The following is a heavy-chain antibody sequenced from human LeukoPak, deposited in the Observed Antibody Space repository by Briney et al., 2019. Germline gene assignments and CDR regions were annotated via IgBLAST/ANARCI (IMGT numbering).Heavy chain of an antibody. V-gene: IGHV4-59*01. CDR2: IYYSGST. D-gene: IGHD3-3*01. J-gene: IGHJ3*02. CDR1: GGSISNYY. CDR3: ARRTYDLWSGDYTGAFDI. Sequence: SETLSLTCTVSGGSISNYYWSWLRQPPGEGLEWIGYIYYSGSTNYNPSLKSRVTISVDTSKNQFSLTLSSVTAADTAVYYCARRTYDLWSGDYTGAFDIWGQGTMVTVSS.